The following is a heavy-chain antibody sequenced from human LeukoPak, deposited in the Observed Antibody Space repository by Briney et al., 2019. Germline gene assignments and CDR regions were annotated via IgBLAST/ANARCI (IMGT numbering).Heavy chain of an antibody. CDR1: GYTFTSYD. CDR2: INPNSGGT. D-gene: IGHD4-23*01. J-gene: IGHJ3*02. Sequence: GASVKVSCKASGYTFTSYDINWVRQATGQGLEWMGWINPNSGGTNYAQKFQGRVTMTRDTSISTAYMELSRLRSDDTAVYYCARDQVSGLISSGNSDRAFDIWGQGTMVTVSS. V-gene: IGHV1-2*02. CDR3: ARDQVSGLISSGNSDRAFDI.